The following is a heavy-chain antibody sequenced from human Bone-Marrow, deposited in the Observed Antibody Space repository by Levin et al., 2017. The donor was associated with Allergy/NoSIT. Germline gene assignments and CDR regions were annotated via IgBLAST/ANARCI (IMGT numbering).Heavy chain of an antibody. CDR2: IYYSGST. V-gene: IGHV4-61*01. J-gene: IGHJ4*02. Sequence: PSETLSLTCTVSGGSVSSGSYYWSWIRQPPGKGLEWIGYIYYSGSTNYNPSLKSRVTISVDTSKNQFSLKLSSVTAADTAVYYCARVWDFWSGYYFDYWGQGTLVTVSS. D-gene: IGHD3-3*01. CDR1: GGSVSSGSYY. CDR3: ARVWDFWSGYYFDY.